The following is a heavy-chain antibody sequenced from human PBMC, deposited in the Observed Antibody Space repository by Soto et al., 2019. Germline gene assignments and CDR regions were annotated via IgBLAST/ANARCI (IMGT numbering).Heavy chain of an antibody. CDR1: GASVDSAGYF. Sequence: SETLSLTCTVSGASVDSAGYFWTWIRQRPGRGLEWIGHINYSGSTDHTPSLRSRLMVSIDTSKNQFSLKLNSVTAADTAIYYCARGTGLSYTYGIDDWGQGTLVTVSS. CDR2: INYSGST. CDR3: ARGTGLSYTYGIDD. V-gene: IGHV4-31*03. D-gene: IGHD5-18*01. J-gene: IGHJ1*01.